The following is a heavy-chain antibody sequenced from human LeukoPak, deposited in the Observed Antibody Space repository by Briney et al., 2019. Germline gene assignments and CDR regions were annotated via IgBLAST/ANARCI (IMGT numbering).Heavy chain of an antibody. CDR1: GFTFSSYW. J-gene: IGHJ3*02. CDR2: INSDGSST. CDR3: AREGQQWLVSNDAFDI. D-gene: IGHD6-19*01. V-gene: IGHV3-74*01. Sequence: GGSLRLSCAASGFTFSSYWMHWVRQAPGQGLVWVSRINSDGSSTSYADSVKGRFTISRDNAKNTLYLQMNSLRAGDTAVYYCAREGQQWLVSNDAFDIWGQGTMVTVSS.